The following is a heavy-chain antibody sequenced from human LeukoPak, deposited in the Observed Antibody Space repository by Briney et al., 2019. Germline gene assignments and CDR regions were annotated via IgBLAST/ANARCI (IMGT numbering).Heavy chain of an antibody. CDR1: GFTFSSYA. V-gene: IGHV3-23*01. Sequence: RSGGSLRLSCAASGFTFSSYAMSWVRQAPGKGLEWVSAISGSGGSTYYADSVKGRFTISRDNSKNTLYLQMNSLRDEDTALYYCAKEGQTVAGNGYFDSWGQGTLVTVSS. J-gene: IGHJ4*02. CDR3: AKEGQTVAGNGYFDS. D-gene: IGHD6-19*01. CDR2: ISGSGGST.